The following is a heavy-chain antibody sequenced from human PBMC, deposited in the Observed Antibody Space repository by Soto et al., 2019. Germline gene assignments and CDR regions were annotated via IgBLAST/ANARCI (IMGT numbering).Heavy chain of an antibody. CDR1: GGSISSYY. Sequence: PSETLSLTCTVSGGSISSYYWSWIRQPPGKGLEWIGYIYYSGSTNYNPSLKSRVTISVDTSKNQFSLKLSSVTAADTAVYYCARDLSYYDFWSGYWGGDYYGMDVWGQGTTVTVSS. CDR3: ARDLSYYDFWSGYWGGDYYGMDV. V-gene: IGHV4-59*01. CDR2: IYYSGST. D-gene: IGHD3-3*01. J-gene: IGHJ6*02.